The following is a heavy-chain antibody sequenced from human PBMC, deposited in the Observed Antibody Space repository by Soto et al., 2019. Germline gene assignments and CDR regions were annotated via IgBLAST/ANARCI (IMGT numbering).Heavy chain of an antibody. J-gene: IGHJ6*02. CDR2: INPNSGGT. CDR1: GYTFTGYY. CDR3: ARGPVAGTRGYYYYGMDV. V-gene: IGHV1-2*04. Sequence: ASVKVSCKASGYTFTGYYMHWVRQAPGQGLEWMGWINPNSGGTNYAQKFQGWVTMTRDTSISTAYMELSRLRPDDTAVYYCARGPVAGTRGYYYYGMDVWGQGTTVTVSS. D-gene: IGHD6-19*01.